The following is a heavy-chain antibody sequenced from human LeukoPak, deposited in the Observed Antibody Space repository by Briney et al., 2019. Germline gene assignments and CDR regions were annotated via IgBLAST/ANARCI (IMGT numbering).Heavy chain of an antibody. D-gene: IGHD2/OR15-2a*01. CDR3: AWLSSPDDYMDV. J-gene: IGHJ6*03. CDR1: GGSISSSSYY. CDR2: IYYSGST. V-gene: IGHV4-39*01. Sequence: ETLSLTCTVSGGSISSSSYYWGWIRQPPGKGLEWIGSIYYSGSTYYNPSLKSRVTISVDTSKNQFSLKLSSVTAADTAVYYCAWLSSPDDYMDVWGKGTTVTVSS.